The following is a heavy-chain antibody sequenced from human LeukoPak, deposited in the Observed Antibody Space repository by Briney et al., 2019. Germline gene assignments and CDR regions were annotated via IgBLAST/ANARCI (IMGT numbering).Heavy chain of an antibody. Sequence: GGSLRLSCAASGFTFSSYVMHWVRQAPGKGLEWVAVISYDGSNKYYADSVKGRFTISRDNSKNTLYLQMNSLRAEDTAVYYCARVAPGIAAAGKGPFQHWGQGTLVTVSS. V-gene: IGHV3-30-3*01. CDR3: ARVAPGIAAAGKGPFQH. CDR2: ISYDGSNK. J-gene: IGHJ1*01. D-gene: IGHD6-13*01. CDR1: GFTFSSYV.